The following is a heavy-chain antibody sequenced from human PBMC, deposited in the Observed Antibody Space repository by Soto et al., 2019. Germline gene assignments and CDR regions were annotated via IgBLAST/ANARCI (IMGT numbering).Heavy chain of an antibody. CDR1: GYTFTSYA. D-gene: IGHD3-10*01. CDR2: INAGNGNT. J-gene: IGHJ4*02. CDR3: ARGSGLTYFDD. V-gene: IGHV1-3*01. Sequence: QVQLVQSGAEVKKPGASVKVSCKASGYTFTSYAMHWVRQAPGQRLEWMGWINAGNGNTKYSQKFQVRVTITRDTSASTAYMELSSLRSEDTAVYYCARGSGLTYFDDWGQGTLVTVSS.